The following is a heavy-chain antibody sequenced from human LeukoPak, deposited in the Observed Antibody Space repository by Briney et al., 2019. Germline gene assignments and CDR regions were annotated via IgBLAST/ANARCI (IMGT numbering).Heavy chain of an antibody. Sequence: SETQSLTCTVSGGSISSYYWSWIRQPAGKGLEWIGRIYTSGSTNYNPSLKSRVTMSVDTSKNQFSLKLSSVTAADTAVYYCARETETLYDFRNWFDPWGQGTLVTVSS. D-gene: IGHD3-3*01. CDR2: IYTSGST. CDR1: GGSISSYY. V-gene: IGHV4-4*07. CDR3: ARETETLYDFRNWFDP. J-gene: IGHJ5*02.